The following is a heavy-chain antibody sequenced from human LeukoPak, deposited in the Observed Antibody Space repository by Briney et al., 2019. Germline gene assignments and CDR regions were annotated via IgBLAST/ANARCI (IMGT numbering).Heavy chain of an antibody. J-gene: IGHJ4*01. Sequence: SETLSLTCNVSADFFSSYYWSWLRQPTGKGPQWIGRISAYGGTNYSPSLTGRVSLSLDTSKQQLSLKISSMTAADTAVYYCARDLSSGWYYLDPWGQGALVTVSS. CDR3: ARDLSSGWYYLDP. D-gene: IGHD6-19*01. CDR1: ADFFSSYY. V-gene: IGHV4-4*07. CDR2: ISAYGGT.